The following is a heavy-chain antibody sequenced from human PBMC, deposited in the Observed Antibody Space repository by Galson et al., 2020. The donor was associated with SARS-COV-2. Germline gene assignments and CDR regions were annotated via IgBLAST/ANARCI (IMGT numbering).Heavy chain of an antibody. Sequence: GESLKISCAASGFTFSSYEMHWVRQAPGKGLEWVAAISYDESKKYYADSVKGRFTISRDNSKNTLYLQMSSLGAEDTAVYYCARDHLGYYYYYMDVWGKGTTVTVSS. V-gene: IGHV3-30*15. CDR1: GFTFSSYE. J-gene: IGHJ6*03. CDR3: ARDHLGYYYYYMDV. CDR2: ISYDESKK.